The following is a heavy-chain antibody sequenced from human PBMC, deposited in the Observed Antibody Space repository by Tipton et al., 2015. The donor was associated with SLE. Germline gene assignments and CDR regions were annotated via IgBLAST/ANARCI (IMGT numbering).Heavy chain of an antibody. CDR3: ASGDCSGGSRYFDY. CDR2: IYYSGST. V-gene: IGHV4-39*07. D-gene: IGHD2-15*01. Sequence: LRLSCTVSGGSISSSSYYWGWIRQPPGKGLEWIGSIYYSGSTYYNPSLKSRVTISVDTSKNQFSLKLSSVTAADTAVYYCASGDCSGGSRYFDYGGQGTLVTVSS. J-gene: IGHJ4*02. CDR1: GGSISSSSYY.